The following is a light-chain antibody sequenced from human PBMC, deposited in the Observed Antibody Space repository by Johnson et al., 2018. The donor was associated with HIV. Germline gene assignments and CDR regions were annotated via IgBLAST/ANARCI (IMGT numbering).Light chain of an antibody. CDR1: SSNIGNNY. V-gene: IGLV1-51*01. CDR3: GKWDSSLSAGV. Sequence: QSVLTQPPSVSAAPGQKVTISCSGSSSNIGNNYVSWYQQLPGTAPKLLIYDNNKRPSGIPDRFSGSKSGTSATLGITGLQTGDEADYYCGKWDSSLSAGVFGTGTKVTDL. CDR2: DNN. J-gene: IGLJ1*01.